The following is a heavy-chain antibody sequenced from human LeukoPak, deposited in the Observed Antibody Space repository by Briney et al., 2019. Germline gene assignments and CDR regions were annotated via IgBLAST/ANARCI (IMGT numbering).Heavy chain of an antibody. Sequence: PGGSLRLSCAASGFTFSSYGMHWVRQAPGKGLEWVAVISYDGSNKYYADSVKGRFTISRDNSKNTLYLQMNSLRAEDTAVYYCAKSYGSGSYGMTYYFDYWGQGTLVTVPS. J-gene: IGHJ4*02. D-gene: IGHD3-10*01. V-gene: IGHV3-30*18. CDR1: GFTFSSYG. CDR2: ISYDGSNK. CDR3: AKSYGSGSYGMTYYFDY.